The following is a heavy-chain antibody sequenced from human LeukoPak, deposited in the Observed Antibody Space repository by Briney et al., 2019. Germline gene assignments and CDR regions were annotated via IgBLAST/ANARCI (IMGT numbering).Heavy chain of an antibody. D-gene: IGHD6-13*01. V-gene: IGHV4-59*01. CDR3: ARRSSSWYGEFDP. CDR2: IYYSGST. CDR1: GGSIGSYY. J-gene: IGHJ5*02. Sequence: SETLSLTCTVSGGSIGSYYWSWIRQPPGKGLEWIGYIYYSGSTNYNPSLKSRVTISVDTSKNQFSLKLSSVTAADTAVYYCARRSSSWYGEFDPWGQGTLVTVSS.